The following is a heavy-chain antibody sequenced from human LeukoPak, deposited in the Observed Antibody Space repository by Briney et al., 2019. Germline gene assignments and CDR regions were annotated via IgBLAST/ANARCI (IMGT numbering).Heavy chain of an antibody. CDR3: ARDRMGGIVGG. CDR1: GFTFSTYS. CDR2: ISSSSTYI. D-gene: IGHD1-26*01. V-gene: IGHV3-21*01. J-gene: IGHJ4*02. Sequence: GGSLRLSCAASGFTFSTYSMNWVRQAPWKGLEWVSSISSSSTYIYYADSVKGRFTISRDNAKNSLYLQMNSLRAEDTAVYYCARDRMGGIVGGWGQGTLVTVSS.